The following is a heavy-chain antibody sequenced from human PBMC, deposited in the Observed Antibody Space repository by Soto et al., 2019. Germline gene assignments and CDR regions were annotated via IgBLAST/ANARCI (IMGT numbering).Heavy chain of an antibody. CDR1: GYTFTSYG. Sequence: ASVKVSCKASGYTFTSYGISGVRQAPGQGLEWMGWISAYNGNTNYAQKLQGRVTMTTDTSTSTAYMELRSLRSDDTAVYYCARSKAYYDSSGYQYWGQVTLVTVSS. CDR3: ARSKAYYDSSGYQY. J-gene: IGHJ4*02. D-gene: IGHD3-22*01. V-gene: IGHV1-18*01. CDR2: ISAYNGNT.